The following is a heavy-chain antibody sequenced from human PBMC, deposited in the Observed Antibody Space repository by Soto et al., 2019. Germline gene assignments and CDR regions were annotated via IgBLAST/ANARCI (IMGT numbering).Heavy chain of an antibody. J-gene: IGHJ5*02. D-gene: IGHD3-16*02. CDR1: ADNFTSDY. CDR2: ISPNGGST. V-gene: IGHV1-46*01. CDR3: ARSSGGLFGIIIECSNWLAP. Sequence: TSVKLSFQAPADNFTSDYIHWVRHAPRHKVEWMGIISPNGGSTRFTQKFKETITMTTDTSTSTVYMELRRLRSEDTAVYYCARSSGGLFGIIIECSNWLAPWGQGSLVGVSA.